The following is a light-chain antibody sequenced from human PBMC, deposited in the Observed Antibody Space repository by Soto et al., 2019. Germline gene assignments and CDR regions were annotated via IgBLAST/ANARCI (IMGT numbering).Light chain of an antibody. Sequence: DIQMTQSPSSLSASVGDRVTITCQASQDISNHLNWYQQKPGKAPKLLIYDASNLETGVPSRFSGSGSGTDFTFTISSLQPEDIATYYCQHFDNLPPFTFGQGTRLEIK. CDR1: QDISNH. CDR3: QHFDNLPPFT. CDR2: DAS. J-gene: IGKJ5*01. V-gene: IGKV1-33*01.